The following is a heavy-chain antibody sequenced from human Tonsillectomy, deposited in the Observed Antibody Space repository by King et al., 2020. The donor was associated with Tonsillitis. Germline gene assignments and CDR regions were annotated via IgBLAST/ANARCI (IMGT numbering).Heavy chain of an antibody. CDR1: GVSISSYY. CDR2: LYTSGST. CDR3: ARDPGWFHFDY. V-gene: IGHV4-4*07. J-gene: IGHJ4*02. Sequence: VQLQESGPGLVKPSETLSLTCTVSGVSISSYYWSWIRQPAGEGLEWIGRLYTSGSTNYHPSLKSRVTMSVDTSKNQFSLKLSSVTAADTAVYYCARDPGWFHFDYWGQGTLVTVSS. D-gene: IGHD2-15*01.